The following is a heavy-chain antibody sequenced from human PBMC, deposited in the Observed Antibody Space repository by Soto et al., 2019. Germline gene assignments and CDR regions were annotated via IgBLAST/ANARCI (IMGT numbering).Heavy chain of an antibody. J-gene: IGHJ5*02. Sequence: EVQLVESGGGLVKPGGSLRLSCVASGFTFSSYSMNWVRQAPGKGLEWVSSISSSSSYIYFADAVRGRFTISKDNAKNSVYLQMNSLRAEATAVYYCAREAEGIVVSRNFDLWGQGTLVTVSS. CDR2: ISSSSSYI. CDR3: AREAEGIVVSRNFDL. CDR1: GFTFSSYS. V-gene: IGHV3-21*01. D-gene: IGHD6-19*01.